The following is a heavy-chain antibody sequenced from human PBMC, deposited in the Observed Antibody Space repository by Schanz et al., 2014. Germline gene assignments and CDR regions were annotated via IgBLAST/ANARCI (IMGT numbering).Heavy chain of an antibody. V-gene: IGHV3-30*03. CDR3: AREDCSATSCYFRY. D-gene: IGHD2-15*01. Sequence: VQLVDSGGGLVQPGGSLRLSCAASGFTFSRYGMHWVRQAPGKGLEWVAVISDDGSGKYSADSVKGRFTISRDNSKNMVFLQMTSLRAEDTAVYYCAREDCSATSCYFRYGGQGTLVTVSS. CDR1: GFTFSRYG. J-gene: IGHJ4*02. CDR2: ISDDGSGK.